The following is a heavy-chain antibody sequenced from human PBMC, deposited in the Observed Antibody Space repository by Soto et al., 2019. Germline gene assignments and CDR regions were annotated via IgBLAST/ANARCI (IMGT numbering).Heavy chain of an antibody. D-gene: IGHD2-15*01. CDR1: GYSFTSYW. CDR2: IDPSDSYT. V-gene: IGHV5-10-1*01. CDR3: ARLLRCSGGSCYPNLLTYYYYYGMGV. J-gene: IGHJ6*02. Sequence: PGESLKISCKGSGYSFTSYWISWVRQMPGKGLEWMGRIDPSDSYTNYSPSFQGHVTISADKSISTAYLQWSSLKASDTAMYYCARLLRCSGGSCYPNLLTYYYYYGMGVWGQGTTVTVSS.